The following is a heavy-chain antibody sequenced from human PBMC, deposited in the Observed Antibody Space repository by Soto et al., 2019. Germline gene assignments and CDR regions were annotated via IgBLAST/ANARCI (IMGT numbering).Heavy chain of an antibody. V-gene: IGHV1-46*01. CDR2: INPTGGGT. CDR3: ARGYDWNDVSRSENYGMDV. Sequence: GASVKVSCKASGYTFTSSYMSWVRQAPGQGLEWMGVINPTGGGTSHAQKFQGRVAMTRDTSTSTVYMQLSSLRSEDTAVYYCARGYDWNDVSRSENYGMDVWGQGTTVTVSS. J-gene: IGHJ6*02. CDR1: GYTFTSSY. D-gene: IGHD1-20*01.